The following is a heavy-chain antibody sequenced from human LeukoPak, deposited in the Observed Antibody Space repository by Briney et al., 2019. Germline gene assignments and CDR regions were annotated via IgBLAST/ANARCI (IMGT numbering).Heavy chain of an antibody. D-gene: IGHD4-11*01. J-gene: IGHJ4*02. CDR2: IGSSSSPI. Sequence: GGSLRLSCAASGFTFSAYRMNWVRQAPEKGLEWVSCIGSSSSPIYYADSVKGRFTISRDNAKNSLYLQMDSLRAEDTAVYYCARDQAYSFDYWGQGTLVTVSS. CDR1: GFTFSAYR. V-gene: IGHV3-48*01. CDR3: ARDQAYSFDY.